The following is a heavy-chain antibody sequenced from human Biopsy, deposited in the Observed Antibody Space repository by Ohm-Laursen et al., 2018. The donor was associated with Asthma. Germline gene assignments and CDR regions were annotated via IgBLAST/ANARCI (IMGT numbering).Heavy chain of an antibody. V-gene: IGHV3-30*18. CDR3: AKELFPGWELRRGPDS. D-gene: IGHD1-26*01. CDR2: ISFVGSNE. CDR1: RFTYE. Sequence: SLRLSCTASRFTYEMHWVRQAPGKGLEWVAVISFVGSNEDYADSVKGRFTISRDNSKNTLFLEMNSLRPEDTAVYYCAKELFPGWELRRGPDSWDQGTLVTVSS. J-gene: IGHJ4*02.